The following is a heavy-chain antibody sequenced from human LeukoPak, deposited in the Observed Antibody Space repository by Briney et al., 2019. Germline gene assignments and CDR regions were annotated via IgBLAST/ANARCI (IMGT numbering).Heavy chain of an antibody. V-gene: IGHV3-21*04. CDR1: GFTFSSYS. CDR3: AKGRKQWLVTYFDY. Sequence: GGSPRLSCAASGFTFSSYSMNWVRQAPGKGLEWVSSISSSSSYIYYADSVKGRFTISRDNAKNSLYLQMNSLRAEDTALYYCAKGRKQWLVTYFDYWGQGTLVTVSS. D-gene: IGHD6-19*01. CDR2: ISSSSSYI. J-gene: IGHJ4*02.